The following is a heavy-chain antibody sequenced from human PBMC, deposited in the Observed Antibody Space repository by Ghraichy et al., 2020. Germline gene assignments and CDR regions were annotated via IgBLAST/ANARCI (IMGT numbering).Heavy chain of an antibody. CDR2: IYPGDSDT. CDR1: GYSFTSYW. V-gene: IGHV5-51*01. CDR3: ARHTGSYGYYYYYGMDV. D-gene: IGHD1-26*01. Sequence: GESLNISCKGSGYSFTSYWIGWVRQMPGKGLEWMGIIYPGDSDTRYSPSFQGQVTISADKSISTAYLQWSSLKASDTAMYYCARHTGSYGYYYYYGMDVWGQGTTVTVSS. J-gene: IGHJ6*02.